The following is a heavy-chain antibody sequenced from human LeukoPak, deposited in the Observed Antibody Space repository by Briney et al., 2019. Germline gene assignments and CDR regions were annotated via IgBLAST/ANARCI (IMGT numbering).Heavy chain of an antibody. D-gene: IGHD4-23*01. V-gene: IGHV4-34*01. CDR2: INHSGST. J-gene: IGHJ4*02. CDR3: ASAGGNSGH. Sequence: SETLSLTCAVYGGSFSGYYWSWIRQPPGKGLEWIGEINHSGSTNYNPSLKSRVTISVDTSKNQFSLKLSSVTAADTAVYYCASAGGNSGHWGQGTLVTVSS. CDR1: GGSFSGYY.